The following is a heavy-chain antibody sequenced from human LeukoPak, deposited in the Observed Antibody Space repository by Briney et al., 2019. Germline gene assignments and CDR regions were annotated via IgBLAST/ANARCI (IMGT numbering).Heavy chain of an antibody. CDR3: ARSAGDLTGYYLNYYYYGMDV. D-gene: IGHD3-9*01. CDR2: INPNSGGT. J-gene: IGHJ6*02. CDR1: GYTFTGYY. Sequence: ASVKVSCKASGYTFTGYYLHWVRQAPGQGLEWMGWINPNSGGTNYAQKFQGWVTMTRDTSISTAYMELSRLRSDDTAVYYCARSAGDLTGYYLNYYYYGMDVWGQGTTVTVSS. V-gene: IGHV1-2*04.